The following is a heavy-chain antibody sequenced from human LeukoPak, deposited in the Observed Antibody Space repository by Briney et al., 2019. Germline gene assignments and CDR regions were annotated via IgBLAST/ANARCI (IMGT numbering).Heavy chain of an antibody. CDR3: ARARDGHINNWFDP. CDR2: IHYSGST. Sequence: SQTLSLTCAVSGGSSRSGDYFWSWIRQRPGKGLEWIGHIHYSGSTNYNPSLKSRVTISVDTSKNQFSLKMSSVTAADTAVYYCARARDGHINNWFDPWGQGTLVIVSS. CDR1: GGSSRSGDYF. V-gene: IGHV4-30-4*01. D-gene: IGHD5-24*01. J-gene: IGHJ5*02.